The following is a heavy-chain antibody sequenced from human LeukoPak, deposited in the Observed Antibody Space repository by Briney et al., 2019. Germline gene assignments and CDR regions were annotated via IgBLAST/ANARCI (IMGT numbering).Heavy chain of an antibody. CDR2: IYTSGST. J-gene: IGHJ6*03. D-gene: IGHD3-10*01. V-gene: IGHV4-4*07. CDR3: ARGQDGSGRRTAGYYYYMDV. CDR1: GGSISSYY. Sequence: PETLSLTCTVSGGSISSYYWSWIRQPAGKGLEWIGRIYTSGSTNYNPSLKSRVTMSVDTSKNQFSLKLSSVTAADTAVYYCARGQDGSGRRTAGYYYYMDVWGKGTTVTISS.